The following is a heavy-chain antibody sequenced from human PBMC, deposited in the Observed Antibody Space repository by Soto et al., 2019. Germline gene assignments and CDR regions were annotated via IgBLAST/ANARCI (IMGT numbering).Heavy chain of an antibody. J-gene: IGHJ4*02. CDR3: ATKLRIVGATVGFDY. CDR1: GFTFSSYA. Sequence: QVQLVESGGGVVQPRRSLRLSCAASGFTFSSYAMHWVRQAPGKGLEWVAVISYDGSNKYYADSVKGRFTISRDNSKNTLYLQMNSLRAEDTAVYYCATKLRIVGATVGFDYWGQGTLVTVSS. D-gene: IGHD1-26*01. CDR2: ISYDGSNK. V-gene: IGHV3-30-3*01.